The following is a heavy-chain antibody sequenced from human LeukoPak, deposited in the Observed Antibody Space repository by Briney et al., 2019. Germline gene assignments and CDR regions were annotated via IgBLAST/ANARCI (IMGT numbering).Heavy chain of an antibody. CDR2: INHSGST. D-gene: IGHD3-9*01. CDR1: GGSFSGYY. Sequence: SETLSLTCAVYGGSFSGYYWSWIRQPPGKGLEWIGEINHSGSTNYNPSLKSRVTISVDTSKNQFSLKLSSVTAADTAVYYCARHRLWHGILTGYFLEYFDYWGQGTLVTVSS. CDR3: ARHRLWHGILTGYFLEYFDY. V-gene: IGHV4-34*01. J-gene: IGHJ4*02.